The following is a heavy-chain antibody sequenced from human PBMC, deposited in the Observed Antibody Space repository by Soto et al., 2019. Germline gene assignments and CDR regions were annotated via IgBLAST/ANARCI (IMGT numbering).Heavy chain of an antibody. J-gene: IGHJ5*02. V-gene: IGHV4-34*01. CDR2: IDHNGDT. Sequence: QVQLQQWGAGLLRPSETLSLTCAVYGAPFSEYLWNWIRQPPGKGLEWIGEIDHNGDTNYNPSLGSRVTISVDTSRNEFSLRLTSVTAADTAVYFCAREDDDSWSGNIRNWFGPWGLGTRVIVSS. CDR3: AREDDDSWSGNIRNWFGP. CDR1: GAPFSEYL. D-gene: IGHD3-3*01.